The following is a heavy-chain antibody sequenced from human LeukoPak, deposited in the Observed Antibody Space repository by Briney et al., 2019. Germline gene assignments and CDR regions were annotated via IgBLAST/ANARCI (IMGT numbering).Heavy chain of an antibody. V-gene: IGHV3-74*01. CDR2: IRSDGSDT. J-gene: IGHJ4*02. D-gene: IGHD2/OR15-2a*01. CDR1: GFAFSNYA. CDR3: ARDWFHAIDY. Sequence: PGGSLRLSCAASGFAFSNYAMSWVRQAPGKGLEWVSRIRSDGSDTRYAESVKGRFTISRDNAKNTLYLQMNSLRAEDTAVYYCARDWFHAIDYWGQGTLVTVSS.